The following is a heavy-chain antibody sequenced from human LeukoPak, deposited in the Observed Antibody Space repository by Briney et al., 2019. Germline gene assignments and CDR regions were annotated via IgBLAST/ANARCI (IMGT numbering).Heavy chain of an antibody. Sequence: GESLKISCKGAGYSFTSYWIGWVRQMPGKGLEGMGIIYPGDSDTRYSPSFQGQVTISADKSISTAYLQWSSLKASDTAMYYCASQNPYSSSWYSAFDIWGQGTMVTVSS. CDR2: IYPGDSDT. J-gene: IGHJ3*02. V-gene: IGHV5-51*01. CDR3: ASQNPYSSSWYSAFDI. D-gene: IGHD6-13*01. CDR1: GYSFTSYW.